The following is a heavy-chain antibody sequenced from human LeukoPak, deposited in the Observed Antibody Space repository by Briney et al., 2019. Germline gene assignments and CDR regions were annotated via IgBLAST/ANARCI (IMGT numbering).Heavy chain of an antibody. Sequence: GGSLRLSCVVSGFTFSNYWMSWVRQAPGKGLGVANIKQDGSEKWYVDSVKGRFTISRDNAKNSLYLQMNSLRAEDTAVYYCARGTMFPYYFDYWGQGTLVTVSS. CDR3: ARGTMFPYYFDY. J-gene: IGHJ4*02. CDR2: IKQDGSEK. V-gene: IGHV3-7*01. CDR1: GFTFSNYW. D-gene: IGHD3-10*02.